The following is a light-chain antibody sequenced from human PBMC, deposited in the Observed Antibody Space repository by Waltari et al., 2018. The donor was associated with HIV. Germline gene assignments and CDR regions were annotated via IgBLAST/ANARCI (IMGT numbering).Light chain of an antibody. CDR3: QSYDSSLSGSL. CDR2: GNS. CDR1: SSTIGAGYG. J-gene: IGLJ3*02. Sequence: QSVLTQPPSVSGAPGQRVTISCTGSSSTIGAGYGVHWYQQLPGTAPKLLIHGNSNRPLGVPDLFSGSKSGSSASLAITGLQAEDEADYYCQSYDSSLSGSLFGGGTKLTVL. V-gene: IGLV1-40*01.